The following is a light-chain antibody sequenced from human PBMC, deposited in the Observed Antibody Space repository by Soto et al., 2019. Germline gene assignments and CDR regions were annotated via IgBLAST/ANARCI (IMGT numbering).Light chain of an antibody. V-gene: IGLV2-18*01. CDR1: STDFVSYNR. J-gene: IGLJ1*01. CDR2: ETS. CDR3: CLYTLENTYV. Sequence: QSALTQPPSVSGSPGQSVTISCTGTSTDFVSYNRVSWYQQPPGTAPKLIIYETSNRPSGVPDRFSGSKSGNTASLTISGLQDADEADYYCCLYTLENTYVFGTGTKLTVL.